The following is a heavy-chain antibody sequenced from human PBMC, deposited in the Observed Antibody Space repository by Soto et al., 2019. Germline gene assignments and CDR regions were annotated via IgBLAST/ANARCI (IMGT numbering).Heavy chain of an antibody. Sequence: EVQLVESGGGVVQPGGSLRLSCAASGFTFTSYWMHWVRQAPGKGLECVSRIDGDGTTTHYADSVKGRFTISRDNAKNTLDLQMNSMRAEGSAVKFCARSIAVAGSYGHWGQGTLVTVSS. CDR3: ARSIAVAGSYGH. V-gene: IGHV3-74*01. J-gene: IGHJ4*02. CDR1: GFTFTSYW. CDR2: IDGDGTTT. D-gene: IGHD6-19*01.